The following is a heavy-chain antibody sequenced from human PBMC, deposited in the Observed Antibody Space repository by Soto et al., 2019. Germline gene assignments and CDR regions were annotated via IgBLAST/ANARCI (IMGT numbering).Heavy chain of an antibody. CDR3: TTDRAAMVLYYYYYGMDV. V-gene: IGHV3-15*07. CDR1: GFTFSNAW. D-gene: IGHD5-18*01. Sequence: PGGSLRLSCAASGFTFSNAWMNWVRQAPGKGLEWVGRIKSKTDGGTTDYAAPVKGRFTISRDDSKNTLYLQMNSLKTEDTAVYYCTTDRAAMVLYYYYYGMDVWGQGTTVTVSS. CDR2: IKSKTDGGTT. J-gene: IGHJ6*02.